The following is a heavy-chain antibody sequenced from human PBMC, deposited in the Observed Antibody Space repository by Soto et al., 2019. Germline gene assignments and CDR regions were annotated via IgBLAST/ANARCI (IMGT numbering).Heavy chain of an antibody. CDR1: GFTFSSFW. CDR3: ARVGRARELVT. J-gene: IGHJ4*02. CDR2: INTDGSST. Sequence: EVQLVESGGGLVQPGGSLRLSCAASGFTFSSFWMHWVRQVPGKGLVWVSRINTDGSSTSYADSVKGRFTITRDNAKNTVYRQMNSLRDEDTAVYYCARVGRARELVTWGQGTVVTVSS. V-gene: IGHV3-74*01. D-gene: IGHD3-9*01.